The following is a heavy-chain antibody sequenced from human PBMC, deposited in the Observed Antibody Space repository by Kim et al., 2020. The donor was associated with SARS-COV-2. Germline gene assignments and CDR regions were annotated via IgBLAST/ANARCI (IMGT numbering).Heavy chain of an antibody. V-gene: IGHV3-21*01. Sequence: GGSLRLSCAASGFTFSSYSMNWVRQAPGKGLEWVSSISSSSSYIYYADSVKGRFTISRDNAKNSLYLQMNSLRAEDTAVYYCWGDSSGYYMNDAFDIWGQGTMVTVSS. CDR2: ISSSSSYI. D-gene: IGHD3-22*01. J-gene: IGHJ3*02. CDR3: WGDSSGYYMNDAFDI. CDR1: GFTFSSYS.